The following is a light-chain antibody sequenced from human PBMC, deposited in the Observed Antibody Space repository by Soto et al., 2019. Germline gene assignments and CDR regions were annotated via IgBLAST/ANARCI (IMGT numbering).Light chain of an antibody. J-gene: IGLJ3*02. V-gene: IGLV2-14*01. Sequence: QSALTQPSSVSGSPGQSLTISCTGTSSDVGGYNYVSWYQQHPGKAPKLMIYDVSNRPSGVSNRFSGSKSGNTASLTISGLQAEDEADYYCSSYTSSSTGWVFGGGTKLTVL. CDR2: DVS. CDR1: SSDVGGYNY. CDR3: SSYTSSSTGWV.